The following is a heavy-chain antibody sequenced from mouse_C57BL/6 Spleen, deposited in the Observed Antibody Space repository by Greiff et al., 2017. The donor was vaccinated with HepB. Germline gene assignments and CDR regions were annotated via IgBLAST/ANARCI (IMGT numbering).Heavy chain of an antibody. V-gene: IGHV5-16*01. D-gene: IGHD1-1*01. CDR1: GFTFSDYY. Sequence: DVQLVESEGGLVQPGSSMKLSCTASGFTFSDYYMAWVRQVPEKGLEWVANINYDGSSTYYLDSLKSRFIISRDNAKNILYLQMSSLKSEDTATYYCARRALITTVVPYWYFDVWGTGTTVTVSS. CDR2: INYDGSST. J-gene: IGHJ1*03. CDR3: ARRALITTVVPYWYFDV.